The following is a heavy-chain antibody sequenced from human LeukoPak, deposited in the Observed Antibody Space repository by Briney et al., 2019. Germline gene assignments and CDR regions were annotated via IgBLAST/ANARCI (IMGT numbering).Heavy chain of an antibody. CDR3: ARGAGVVIIEAPFDY. J-gene: IGHJ4*02. V-gene: IGHV1-18*01. D-gene: IGHD3-3*01. CDR1: GYTFTSYD. CDR2: ISAYNGNT. Sequence: ASVKVSCKASGYTFTSYDINWVRQATGQGLEWMGWISAYNGNTNYAQKLQGRVTMTTDTSTSTAYMELRSLRSDDTAVYYCARGAGVVIIEAPFDYWGQGTLVTVSS.